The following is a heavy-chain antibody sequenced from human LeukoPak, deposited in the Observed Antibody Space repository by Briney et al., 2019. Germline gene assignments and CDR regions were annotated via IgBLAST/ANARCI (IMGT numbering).Heavy chain of an antibody. CDR3: ARGGPAAGRFDY. V-gene: IGHV3-30*03. CDR1: GFTFSYYS. D-gene: IGHD6-13*01. J-gene: IGHJ4*02. Sequence: GGSLRLSCAASGFTFSYYSMNWVRQAPGKGLEWVAVISYDGSNKYYADSVKGRFTISRDNSKNTLYLQMNSLRAEDTAVYYCARGGPAAGRFDYWGQGTLVTVSS. CDR2: ISYDGSNK.